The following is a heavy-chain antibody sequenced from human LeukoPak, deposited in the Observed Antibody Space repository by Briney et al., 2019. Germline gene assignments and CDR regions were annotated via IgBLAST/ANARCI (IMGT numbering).Heavy chain of an antibody. V-gene: IGHV4-34*01. Sequence: SETLSLTCAVYGGSFSGYYWSWIRQPPGKGLEWIGEINHSGSTNYNPSLKSRVTISVDTSKNQFSLKLSSVTAADTAVYYCARSPYGSGSYNYFDYWGQGTLVTVSS. CDR1: GGSFSGYY. D-gene: IGHD3-10*01. J-gene: IGHJ4*02. CDR2: INHSGST. CDR3: ARSPYGSGSYNYFDY.